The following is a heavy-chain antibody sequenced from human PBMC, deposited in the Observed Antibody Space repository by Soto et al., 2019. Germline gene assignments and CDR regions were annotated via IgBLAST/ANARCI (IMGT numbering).Heavy chain of an antibody. J-gene: IGHJ3*02. CDR2: ISAYNGNT. Sequence: GAAVKVSCQAFGYPFTTYGISGVRRAPGQRLEWMGWISAYNGNTNYAQKLQGRVTMTTDTSTSTAYIELRSLRSDDTTVYYCARLPAAFYDAFDIWGQGTMVTVSS. CDR3: ARLPAAFYDAFDI. V-gene: IGHV1-18*01. CDR1: GYPFTTYG. D-gene: IGHD2-2*01.